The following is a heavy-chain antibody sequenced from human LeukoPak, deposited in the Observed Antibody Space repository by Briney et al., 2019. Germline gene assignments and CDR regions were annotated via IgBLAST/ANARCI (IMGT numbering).Heavy chain of an antibody. V-gene: IGHV4-59*01. J-gene: IGHJ4*02. CDR2: IYYSGST. CDR3: ATGGSRWPPPFDY. Sequence: SETLSLTCTFSFSGGSISSYYWSWIRQPPGKGLEWIGYIYYSGSTTYNPALKSRVTISVDTSKNQFSLRLSSVTAADTAVYYCATGGSRWPPPFDYWGQGALVTVSS. CDR1: GGSISSYY. D-gene: IGHD2-15*01.